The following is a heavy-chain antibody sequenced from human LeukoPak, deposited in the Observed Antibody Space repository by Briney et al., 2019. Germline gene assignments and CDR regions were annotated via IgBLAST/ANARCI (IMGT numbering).Heavy chain of an antibody. CDR1: GGTFSSYA. D-gene: IGHD5-18*01. J-gene: IGHJ3*02. CDR2: IIPIFGTA. CDR3: AREGLRGYSYGYLSTPNDAFDI. Sequence: ASVKVSCKASGGTFSSYAISWVRQAPGQGLEWMGGIIPIFGTANYAQKFQGRVTITADESTSTAYMELSSLRSEDTAVYHCAREGLRGYSYGYLSTPNDAFDIWGQGTMVTVSS. V-gene: IGHV1-69*13.